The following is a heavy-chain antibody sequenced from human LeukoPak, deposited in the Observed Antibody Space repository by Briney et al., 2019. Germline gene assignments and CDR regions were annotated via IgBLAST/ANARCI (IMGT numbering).Heavy chain of an antibody. CDR2: IYYSGST. CDR1: GGSISSGGYY. CDR3: ARAAQHDFWSGYSAEYFQH. D-gene: IGHD3-3*01. J-gene: IGHJ1*01. V-gene: IGHV4-31*03. Sequence: PSETLSLTCTVSGGSISSGGYYWSWIRQRPGKGLEWIGYIYYSGSTYYNPSLKSRVTISVDTSKNQFSLKLSSVTAADTAVYYCARAAQHDFWSGYSAEYFQHWGQGTLVTVSS.